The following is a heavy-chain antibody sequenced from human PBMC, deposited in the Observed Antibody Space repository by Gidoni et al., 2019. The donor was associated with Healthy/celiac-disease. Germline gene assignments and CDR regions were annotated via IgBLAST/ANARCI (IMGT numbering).Heavy chain of an antibody. CDR3: ARDPDYGDYGASWFDP. V-gene: IGHV3-30*01. D-gene: IGHD4-17*01. CDR2: ISYDGSNK. CDR1: GFTFSSYA. J-gene: IGHJ5*02. Sequence: QVQLVESGGGVVQPGRSLSLSCAASGFTFSSYAMHWVRQAPGKGLEWVAVISYDGSNKYYADSVKGRFTISRDNSKNTLYLQMNSLRAEDTAVYYCARDPDYGDYGASWFDPWGQGTLVTVSS.